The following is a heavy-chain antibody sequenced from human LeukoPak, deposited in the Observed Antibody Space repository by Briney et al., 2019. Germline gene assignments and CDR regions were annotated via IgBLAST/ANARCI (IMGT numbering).Heavy chain of an antibody. CDR3: AIHIRYGSGSYYNAG. Sequence: SETLSLTCTVSGGSISSSSYYWGWIRQPPGKGLEWIGSIYYSGSTYYNPSLKSRVTISVDTSKNQFSLKLSSVTAADTAVYYCAIHIRYGSGSYYNAGWGQGTLVTVSS. D-gene: IGHD3-10*01. CDR1: GGSISSSSYY. CDR2: IYYSGST. J-gene: IGHJ4*02. V-gene: IGHV4-39*01.